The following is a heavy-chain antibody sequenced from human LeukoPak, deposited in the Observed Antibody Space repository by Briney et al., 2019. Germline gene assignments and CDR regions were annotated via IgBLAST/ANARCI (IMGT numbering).Heavy chain of an antibody. J-gene: IGHJ3*02. V-gene: IGHV4-4*08. CDR3: ARRNDFDI. CDR2: IYSNETT. Sequence: SETLSLTCTVSGGSITGYHWNWIRQPPGKGLEWIGYIYSNETTVYKPSLKSRVTLSADTSKNQFSLKLASVTAADTAIYYCARRNDFDIWGQGTMVTVSS. CDR1: GGSITGYH.